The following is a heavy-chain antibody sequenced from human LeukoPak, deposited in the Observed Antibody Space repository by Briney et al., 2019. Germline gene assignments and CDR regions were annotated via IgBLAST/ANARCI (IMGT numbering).Heavy chain of an antibody. J-gene: IGHJ4*02. CDR2: ISYDGSNK. D-gene: IGHD3-9*01. CDR3: AREVRYFDWLTDY. Sequence: GGSLRLSCAASGFTFSSYWMSWVRQAPGKGLEWVAVISYDGSNKYYADSVKGRFTISRDNSKNTLYLQMNSLRAEDTAVYYCAREVRYFDWLTDYWGQGTLVTVSS. V-gene: IGHV3-30*03. CDR1: GFTFSSYW.